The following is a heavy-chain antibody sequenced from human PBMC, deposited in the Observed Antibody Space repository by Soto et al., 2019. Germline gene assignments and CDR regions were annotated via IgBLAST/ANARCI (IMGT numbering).Heavy chain of an antibody. CDR1: GYTFSGHW. D-gene: IGHD6-19*01. CDR3: ARHGAAIWLGY. V-gene: IGHV5-10-1*01. J-gene: IGHJ4*02. Sequence: LGESLKISCKTSGYTFSGHWISWVRQVPGKGLQWMGNIDPSDSYINYNPAFRGHVTFSVDKSSSTAYLHWRSLGPSDTAIYYCARHGAAIWLGYWGKGTLVTVSS. CDR2: IDPSDSYI.